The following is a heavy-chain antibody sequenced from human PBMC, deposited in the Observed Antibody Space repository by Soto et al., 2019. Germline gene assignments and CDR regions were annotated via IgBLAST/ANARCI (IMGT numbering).Heavy chain of an antibody. V-gene: IGHV3-23*01. J-gene: IGHJ5*02. CDR3: AKDRGSGWYENWFDP. CDR1: GFTFSSYA. Sequence: EVQLLESGGGLVQPGGSRRLSCAASGFTFSSYAMNWVRQAPGKGLEWVSGISGGGGSTHYADSVKGRFTISRDNSQNTLYLQMNSLRVEDTAVYYCAKDRGSGWYENWFDPWGQGTLVTVSS. CDR2: ISGGGGST. D-gene: IGHD6-19*01.